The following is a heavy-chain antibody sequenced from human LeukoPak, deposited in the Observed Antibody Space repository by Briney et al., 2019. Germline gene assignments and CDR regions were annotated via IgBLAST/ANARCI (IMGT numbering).Heavy chain of an antibody. Sequence: GGSLRLSCPASGFTFSSYSMNWVRQAPGKGLEWVSSISSSSSYIYYADSVKGRFTISRDNAKNSLYLQMNSLRAEDTAVYYCARSGYDSSGYYYGWGQGTLVTVSS. CDR3: ARSGYDSSGYYYG. CDR2: ISSSSSYI. V-gene: IGHV3-21*01. J-gene: IGHJ4*02. CDR1: GFTFSSYS. D-gene: IGHD3-22*01.